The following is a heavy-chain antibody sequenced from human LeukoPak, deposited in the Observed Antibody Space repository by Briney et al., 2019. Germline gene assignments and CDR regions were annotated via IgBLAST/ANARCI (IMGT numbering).Heavy chain of an antibody. V-gene: IGHV3-7*01. CDR2: IKQDGSQK. CDR3: ARGLATAAAY. D-gene: IGHD6-13*01. Sequence: GRSLRLSCAASGFTFSSYWMSWVRQAPGKGLEWVANIKQDGSQKYYVDSVKGRFTISRDNAKNSVYLQMNSLRGEDTAVYYCARGLATAAAYWGQGTLVTVSS. CDR1: GFTFSSYW. J-gene: IGHJ4*02.